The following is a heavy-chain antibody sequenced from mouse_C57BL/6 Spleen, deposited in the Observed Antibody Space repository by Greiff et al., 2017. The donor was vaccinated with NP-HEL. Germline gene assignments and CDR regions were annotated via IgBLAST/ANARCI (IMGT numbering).Heavy chain of an antibody. D-gene: IGHD1-1*01. CDR1: GYTFTEYT. CDR2: FYPGSGSI. CDR3: ARHESPTYYYGSSYDAMDY. Sequence: QVQLKESGAELVKPGASVKLSCKASGYTFTEYTIHWVKQRSGQGLEWIGWFYPGSGSIKYNEKFKDKATLTADKSSSTVYMELSRLTSEDSAVYFCARHESPTYYYGSSYDAMDYWGQGTSVTVSS. V-gene: IGHV1-62-2*01. J-gene: IGHJ4*01.